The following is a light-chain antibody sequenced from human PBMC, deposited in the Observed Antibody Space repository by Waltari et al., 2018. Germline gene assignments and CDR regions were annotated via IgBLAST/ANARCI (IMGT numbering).Light chain of an antibody. CDR3: CSYAGIWV. V-gene: IGLV2-11*01. CDR2: DVT. CDR1: GSDVGDSNS. J-gene: IGLJ3*02. Sequence: QSALTQPRSVSGSPGQSVTISCAGTGSDVGDSNSVSWYQQHPGKAPKLVIFDVTKRPSGVPDRFSGSKSGTSASLTVFGLQAEDEADYYCCSYAGIWVFGGGTKLTVL.